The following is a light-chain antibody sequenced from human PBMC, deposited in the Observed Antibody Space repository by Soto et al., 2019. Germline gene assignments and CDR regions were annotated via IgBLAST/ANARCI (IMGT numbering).Light chain of an antibody. Sequence: EVVLTQSPGTLSLSPGEGATLSCRSSQDVGTNYLAWYQQKPGQAPRLLIFGASSRASGVPGRFSGSGSGTDFTHTISRLEPEDSAVYYCQQFINSPYMYIFGQGTKLEI. V-gene: IGKV3-20*01. CDR3: QQFINSPYMYI. CDR1: QDVGTNY. CDR2: GAS. J-gene: IGKJ2*01.